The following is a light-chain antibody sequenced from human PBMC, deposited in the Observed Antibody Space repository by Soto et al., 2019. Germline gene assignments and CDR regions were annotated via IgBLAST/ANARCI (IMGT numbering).Light chain of an antibody. CDR3: QSYDSSLSVI. V-gene: IGLV1-40*01. CDR1: SSNIGAGYD. CDR2: VNI. Sequence: QPVLTQPPSVSGAPGQTITISCPGDSSNIGAGYDVHWYQQLPGTAPKLLIYVNINRPSGVPDRFSASRSDSSASLAITGLQAEDEADYYCQSYDSSLSVIFGGGTKVTVL. J-gene: IGLJ2*01.